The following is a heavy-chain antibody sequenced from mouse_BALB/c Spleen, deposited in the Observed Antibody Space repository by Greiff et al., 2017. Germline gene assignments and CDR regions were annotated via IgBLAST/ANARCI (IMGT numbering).Heavy chain of an antibody. CDR2: INSNGGST. D-gene: IGHD2-10*01. J-gene: IGHJ3*01. Sequence: EVMLVESGGGLVQPGGSLKLSCAASGFTFSSYGMSWVRQTPDKRLELVATINSNGGSTYYPDSVKGRFTISRDNAKNTLYLQMSSLKSEDTAMYYCATDAYSGWFAYWGQGTLVTVSA. CDR3: ATDAYSGWFAY. CDR1: GFTFSSYG. V-gene: IGHV5-6-3*01.